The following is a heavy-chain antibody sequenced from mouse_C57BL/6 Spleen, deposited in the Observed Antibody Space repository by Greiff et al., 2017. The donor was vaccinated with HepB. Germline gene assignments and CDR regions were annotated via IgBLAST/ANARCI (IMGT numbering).Heavy chain of an antibody. CDR1: GYTFTSYW. D-gene: IGHD2-4*01. CDR3: ARGDDYGYYYAMGY. Sequence: VQLQQPGAELVKPGASVKLSCKASGYTFTSYWMQWVKQRPGQGLEWIGEIDPSDSYTNYNQKFKGKATLTVDTSSSTAYMQLSSLTSEDSAVYYCARGDDYGYYYAMGYWGQGTSVTVSS. CDR2: IDPSDSYT. V-gene: IGHV1-50*01. J-gene: IGHJ4*01.